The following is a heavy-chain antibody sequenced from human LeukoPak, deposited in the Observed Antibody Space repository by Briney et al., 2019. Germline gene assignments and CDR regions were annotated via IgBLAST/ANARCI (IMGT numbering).Heavy chain of an antibody. V-gene: IGHV3-23*01. CDR3: AVDPNGDYIGATSFDP. CDR2: ITGSGGHT. Sequence: PGGSLRLSCAASGFTFTAYAMSWVRQDPRAGLEWVSGITGSGGHTVYADSVKGRFTISRDNTRNTLFLQMNSLRVDDTAVYYCAVDPNGDYIGATSFDPWGRGTLVTVSS. D-gene: IGHD4-17*01. CDR1: GFTFTAYA. J-gene: IGHJ5*02.